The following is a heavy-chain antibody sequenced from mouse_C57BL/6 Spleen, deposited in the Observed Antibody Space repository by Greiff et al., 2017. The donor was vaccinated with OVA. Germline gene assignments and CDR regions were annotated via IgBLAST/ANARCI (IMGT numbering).Heavy chain of an antibody. CDR1: GFTFSSYG. CDR2: ISSGGSYT. CDR3: ARQTYGNYVEAMDY. V-gene: IGHV5-6*01. Sequence: EVKVVESGGDLVKPGGSLKLSCAASGFTFSSYGMSWVRQTPDKRLEWVATISSGGSYTYYPDSVKGRFTISRDNAKNTLYLQMSSLKSEDTAMYYCARQTYGNYVEAMDYWGQGTSVTVSS. J-gene: IGHJ4*01. D-gene: IGHD2-10*02.